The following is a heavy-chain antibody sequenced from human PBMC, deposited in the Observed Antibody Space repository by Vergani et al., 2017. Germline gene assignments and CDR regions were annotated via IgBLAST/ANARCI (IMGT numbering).Heavy chain of an antibody. D-gene: IGHD6-19*01. CDR1: GGSVTSTSYH. V-gene: IGHV4-39*01. Sequence: QLHLKESGPGLVKPSETLSLTCDVSGGSVTSTSYHWAWIRLPPGKGLEWIGSLYNPGKTYYNSSLESRLSLSVDTSTNQFFMRLNSVTAADTAVYYCARGLTDYDSGWYSPGWFDPWGQGITAIVSS. J-gene: IGHJ5*02. CDR2: LYNPGKT. CDR3: ARGLTDYDSGWYSPGWFDP.